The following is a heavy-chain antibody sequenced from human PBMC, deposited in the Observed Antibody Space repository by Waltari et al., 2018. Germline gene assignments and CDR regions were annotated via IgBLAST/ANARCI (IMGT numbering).Heavy chain of an antibody. Sequence: QLQLQESGPGLVKPSETLSLTCTVSGGSISSSSYYWGWIRQPPGKGLEWIGSISYSGSTYYNPSLKSRVTISVETSKNQFSLKLSSVTAADTAVYYCARLYSSSWYPLGAFDIWGQGTMVTVSS. CDR3: ARLYSSSWYPLGAFDI. CDR1: GGSISSSSYY. J-gene: IGHJ3*02. V-gene: IGHV4-39*01. CDR2: ISYSGST. D-gene: IGHD6-13*01.